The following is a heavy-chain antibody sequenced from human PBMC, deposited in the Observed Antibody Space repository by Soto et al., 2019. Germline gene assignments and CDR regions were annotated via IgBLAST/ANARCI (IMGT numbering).Heavy chain of an antibody. D-gene: IGHD3-10*01. CDR1: GFTFSGHT. Sequence: EVQLVESGGGLVKPGGSLRLSCAASGFTFSGHTINWVRQAPGKGLEWVSSVSRSSSYIYYADPVKGRFTVSRDDAEKSLYLQMNSLRAEDTAIYYCARCMGFDGSGYAFFDSWGQGTQVTVSS. J-gene: IGHJ4*02. V-gene: IGHV3-21*01. CDR2: VSRSSSYI. CDR3: ARCMGFDGSGYAFFDS.